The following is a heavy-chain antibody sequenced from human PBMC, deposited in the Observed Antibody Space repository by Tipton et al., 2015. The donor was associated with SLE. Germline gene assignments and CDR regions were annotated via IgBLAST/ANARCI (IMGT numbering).Heavy chain of an antibody. J-gene: IGHJ4*02. V-gene: IGHV4-59*08. CDR1: GGSISNHY. D-gene: IGHD6-13*01. CDR2: ISYTGST. Sequence: LRLSCTVSGGSISNHYWSWIRQPPGKGLEWVGYISYTGSTIYNPSLKSRVTVSMDTSKSQFSLKLSSVTAADTAVYYCARHPGSSWYRGRYFDYWGQGTLVTVSS. CDR3: ARHPGSSWYRGRYFDY.